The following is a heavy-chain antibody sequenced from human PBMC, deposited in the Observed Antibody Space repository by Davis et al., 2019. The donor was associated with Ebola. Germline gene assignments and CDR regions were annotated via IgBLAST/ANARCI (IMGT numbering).Heavy chain of an antibody. D-gene: IGHD6-13*01. V-gene: IGHV5-51*01. CDR1: GYSFTSYW. J-gene: IGHJ6*02. CDR3: ARRSLIAASGVYFYYVMDV. Sequence: GESLKISCKGSGYSFTSYWIGWVRQMPGKGLEWMGIIYPGDSDTRYSPSFQGQVTISADKSISTAYLQWSSLKASDTAIYFCARRSLIAASGVYFYYVMDVWGQGTTVTVSS. CDR2: IYPGDSDT.